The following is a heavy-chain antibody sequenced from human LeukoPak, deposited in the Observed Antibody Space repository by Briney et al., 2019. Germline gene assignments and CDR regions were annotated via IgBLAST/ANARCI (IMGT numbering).Heavy chain of an antibody. Sequence: GGSLRLSCAASGFTFSGYAMSWVRQAPGKGLEWVSAISGSAGTTYYADSVKGRFTISRDNSKNTLYLQMNSLRAEDTAIYYCAKEVGGSYYYFDYWGQGTLVTVSS. V-gene: IGHV3-23*01. CDR3: AKEVGGSYYYFDY. CDR2: ISGSAGTT. J-gene: IGHJ4*02. CDR1: GFTFSGYA. D-gene: IGHD1-26*01.